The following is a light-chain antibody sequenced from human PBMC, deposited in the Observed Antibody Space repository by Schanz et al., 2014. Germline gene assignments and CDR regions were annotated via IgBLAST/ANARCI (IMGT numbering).Light chain of an antibody. CDR3: QQYNNWPPEYT. CDR2: AAS. J-gene: IGKJ2*01. CDR1: QSIVTN. Sequence: EIVLTQSPGTLSLSPGERATFSCRASQSIVTNLAWYQQRPGQPPRLLIYAASTRATGVPARFSGAGSGTEFTLTISSLQSEDFAVYYCQQYNNWPPEYTFGQGTKLEIK. V-gene: IGKV3D-15*01.